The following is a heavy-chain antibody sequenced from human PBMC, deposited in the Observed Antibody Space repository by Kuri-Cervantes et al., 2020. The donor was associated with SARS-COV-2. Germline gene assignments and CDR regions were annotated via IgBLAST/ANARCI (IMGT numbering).Heavy chain of an antibody. CDR1: GYTFTSYG. D-gene: IGHD3-22*01. Sequence: ASVKVSCKASGYTFTSYGISWVRQAPGQGLEWMGWISAYNGNTNYAQKLQGRVTMTTDTSTSTAYMELSSLRSEDTAVYYCARDYYDSSGLLPVDYWGQGTLVTVSS. CDR3: ARDYYDSSGLLPVDY. CDR2: ISAYNGNT. J-gene: IGHJ4*02. V-gene: IGHV1-18*04.